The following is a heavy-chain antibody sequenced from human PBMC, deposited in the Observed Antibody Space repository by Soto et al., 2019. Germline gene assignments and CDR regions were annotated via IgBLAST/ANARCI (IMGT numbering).Heavy chain of an antibody. CDR2: ISGSGGST. CDR1: GFTFSSYA. D-gene: IGHD3-3*01. CDR3: AKVAVGYDLWSGYYTFDY. Sequence: GGSLRLSCAASGFTFSSYAMSWVRQAPGKGLEWVSAISGSGGSTHYADSVKGRFTISRDNSKNTLYLQMNSLRAEDTAVYYCAKVAVGYDLWSGYYTFDYWGQGTLVTVSS. J-gene: IGHJ4*02. V-gene: IGHV3-23*01.